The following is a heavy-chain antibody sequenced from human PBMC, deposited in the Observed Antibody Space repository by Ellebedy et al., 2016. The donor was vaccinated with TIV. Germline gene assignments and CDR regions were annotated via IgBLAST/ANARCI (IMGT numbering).Heavy chain of an antibody. CDR3: AIHSSSGDNYFDY. D-gene: IGHD6-6*01. Sequence: GESLKISCAASGFTFSSYSMNWVRQAPGKGLEWVTVISYDGSNKYYTDSVKGRFTISRDNSKNTLYLQMNSLRAEDTAVYYCAIHSSSGDNYFDYWGQGTLVTVSS. V-gene: IGHV3-30*03. CDR1: GFTFSSYS. J-gene: IGHJ4*02. CDR2: ISYDGSNK.